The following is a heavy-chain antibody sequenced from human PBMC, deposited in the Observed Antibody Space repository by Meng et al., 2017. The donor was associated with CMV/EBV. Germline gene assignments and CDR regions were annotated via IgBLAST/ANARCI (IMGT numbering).Heavy chain of an antibody. CDR2: IYYSGST. D-gene: IGHD2-2*01. V-gene: IGHV4-39*07. CDR1: GGSISSSSYY. J-gene: IGHJ6*02. Sequence: SETLSLTCTVSGGSISSSSYYWGWIRQPPGKGLEWIGSIYYSGSTYYNPSLKSRVTISVDTSKNQFSLKLSSVTAADTAVYYCARVVGYCSSTSCSEQYDFWSGPLNYYYYYGMDVWGQGTTVTVSS. CDR3: ARVVGYCSSTSCSEQYDFWSGPLNYYYYYGMDV.